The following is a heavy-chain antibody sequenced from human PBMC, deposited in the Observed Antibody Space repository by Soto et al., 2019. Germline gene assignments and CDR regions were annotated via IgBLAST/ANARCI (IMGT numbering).Heavy chain of an antibody. D-gene: IGHD2-21*02. CDR3: ARGVGIVVVSAPHDP. Sequence: QVQLVQSGAEVKKPGASVKVSCKASGYTFSSYYMNWVRQAPGQGVEWLGIINPSGGYTTYAQRVLGRVTMDSDTSSGTVHMELGSLTSEEAAVYYCARGVGIVVVSAPHDPWGHGTLVTVSS. CDR2: INPSGGYT. CDR1: GYTFSSYY. V-gene: IGHV1-46*03. J-gene: IGHJ5*02.